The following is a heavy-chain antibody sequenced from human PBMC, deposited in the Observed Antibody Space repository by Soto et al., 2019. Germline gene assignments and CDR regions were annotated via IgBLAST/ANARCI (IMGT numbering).Heavy chain of an antibody. V-gene: IGHV1-58*01. J-gene: IGHJ4*02. CDR1: GFTFTSSA. CDR2: IVVGSGNT. D-gene: IGHD1-26*01. CDR3: AADRITSGSYDY. Sequence: ASVKVSCKASGFTFTSSAVQWVRQARGQRLEWIGWIVVGSGNTNYAQKFQERVTITRDMSTSTAYMELSSLRSEDTAVYYCAADRITSGSYDYWGQGTLVTVSS.